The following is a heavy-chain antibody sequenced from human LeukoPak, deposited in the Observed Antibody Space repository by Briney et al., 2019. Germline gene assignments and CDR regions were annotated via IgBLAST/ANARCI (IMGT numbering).Heavy chain of an antibody. CDR1: GFTFSTYT. J-gene: IGHJ4*02. Sequence: GGSLRLSCAASGFTFSTYTMNWVRQAPGKGLEWVSSIGRTSSSIYYADSVKGRITISRDNARNSLYLQMNSLRAEDTAVYYCATSHYYFDYWGQGTLVTVSS. CDR2: IGRTSSSI. CDR3: ATSHYYFDY. V-gene: IGHV3-21*01.